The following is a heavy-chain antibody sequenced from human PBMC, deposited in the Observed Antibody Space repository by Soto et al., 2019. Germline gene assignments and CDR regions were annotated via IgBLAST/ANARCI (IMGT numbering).Heavy chain of an antibody. CDR2: IKSKTDGGTT. V-gene: IGHV3-15*01. Sequence: GGSLRLSCAASGFTFSNAWMSWVRQAPGKGLEWVGRIKSKTDGGTTDYAAPVKGRFTISRDDSKNTLYLQMNSLKTEDTAVYYCTTDSYYDYIWGSYRSFDYWGQGTLVTVSS. D-gene: IGHD3-16*02. CDR1: GFTFSNAW. CDR3: TTDSYYDYIWGSYRSFDY. J-gene: IGHJ4*02.